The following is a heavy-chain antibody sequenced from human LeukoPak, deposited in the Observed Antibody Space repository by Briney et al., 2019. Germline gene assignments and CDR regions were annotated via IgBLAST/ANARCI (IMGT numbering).Heavy chain of an antibody. D-gene: IGHD4-17*01. CDR1: GYTFTRSF. CDR3: ARDSADYGDYDY. CDR2: INPSGGST. J-gene: IGHJ4*02. Sequence: ASLKDSCRASGYTFTRSFTRWVRQAPGQGLDWMGIINPSGGSTSYAQKFQGRVTMTRDTSTSTVYMELSSLRSEDTAVYYCARDSADYGDYDYWGQGTLVTVSS. V-gene: IGHV1-46*01.